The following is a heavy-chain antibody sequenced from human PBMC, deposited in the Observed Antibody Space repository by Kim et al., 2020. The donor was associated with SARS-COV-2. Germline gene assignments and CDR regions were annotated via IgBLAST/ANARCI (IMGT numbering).Heavy chain of an antibody. CDR1: GYTFTGYF. Sequence: ASVKVSCKASGYTFTGYFIHWVRQAPGQGLEWMGRINPNSGATNYAQKFQGRVTLTRDTSSSTVYMDLTRLPSDDTDLYYCAREGQPQGFDYWGQGTL. CDR3: AREGQPQGFDY. CDR2: INPNSGAT. V-gene: IGHV1-2*05. D-gene: IGHD5-18*01. J-gene: IGHJ4*02.